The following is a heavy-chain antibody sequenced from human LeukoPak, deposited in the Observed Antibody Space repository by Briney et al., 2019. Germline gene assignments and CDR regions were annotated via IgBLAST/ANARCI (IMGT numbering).Heavy chain of an antibody. CDR1: GGTFSSYT. D-gene: IGHD3-10*01. CDR3: ARAVVRGVYWFDP. J-gene: IGHJ5*02. CDR2: IIPILGIA. V-gene: IGHV1-69*02. Sequence: WVKVSCKASGGTFSSYTISWVRQAPGQGLEWMGRIIPILGIANYAQKFQGRVTITADKSTSTAYMELSSLRSEDTAVYYCARAVVRGVYWFDPWGQGTLVTVSS.